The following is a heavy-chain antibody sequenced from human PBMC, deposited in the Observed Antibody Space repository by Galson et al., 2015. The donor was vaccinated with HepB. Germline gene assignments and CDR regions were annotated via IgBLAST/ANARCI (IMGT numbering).Heavy chain of an antibody. CDR2: IYYSGST. V-gene: IGHV4-31*03. J-gene: IGHJ4*02. CDR3: ARVIVVPAAIYPEYYFDY. D-gene: IGHD2-2*02. Sequence: LSLTCTVSGGSISSGGYYWSWIRQHPGKGLEWIRYIYYSGSTYYNPSLKSRVTISVDTSKNQFSLKLSSVTAADTAVYYCARVIVVPAAIYPEYYFDYWGQGTLVTVSS. CDR1: GGSISSGGYY.